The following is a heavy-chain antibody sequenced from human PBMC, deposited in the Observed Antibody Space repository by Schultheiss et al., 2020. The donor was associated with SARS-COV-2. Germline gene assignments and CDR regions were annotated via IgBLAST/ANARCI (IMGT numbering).Heavy chain of an antibody. CDR1: GFTFSSYA. V-gene: IGHV3-23*01. CDR2: ISGSGGST. Sequence: GGSLRLSCAASGFTFSSYAMSWVRQAPGKGLEWVSAISGSGGSTYYADSLKGRFTISRDNSKNTLYLQLNSLRAGDTAVFYCARGRDYFDNTPCDYWGPGTLVTVSS. J-gene: IGHJ4*02. CDR3: ARGRDYFDNTPCDY. D-gene: IGHD3-22*01.